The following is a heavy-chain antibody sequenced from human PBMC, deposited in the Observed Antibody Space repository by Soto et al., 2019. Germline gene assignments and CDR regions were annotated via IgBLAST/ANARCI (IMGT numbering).Heavy chain of an antibody. CDR2: IWHDGSDE. V-gene: IGHV3-33*01. Sequence: QVQLMESGGGVVQPGGSLRLSCTASGFIYNDYGMNWVRQSPGKGLEWVAVIWHDGSDEHYAYSVKGRFTISRDNSKNRLYLQMNSLRAEDTAVYYCARVPMTRVTRWTWFDPWGQGNLVTVSS. J-gene: IGHJ5*02. D-gene: IGHD4-17*01. CDR1: GFIYNDYG. CDR3: ARVPMTRVTRWTWFDP.